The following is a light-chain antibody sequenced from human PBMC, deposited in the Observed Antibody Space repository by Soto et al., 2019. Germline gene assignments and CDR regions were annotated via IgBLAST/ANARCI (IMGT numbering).Light chain of an antibody. Sequence: QSVLTQPPSASGSPGQSVTISCTGTSSAVGGYNYVSWYQQHPGKAPKLMIYEVSKRPSGVPDRFSGSKSGNTASLTVSGLQAEEEADYYCSSYAGSNNVVFGGGTKVTVL. CDR2: EVS. CDR3: SSYAGSNNVV. J-gene: IGLJ2*01. CDR1: SSAVGGYNY. V-gene: IGLV2-8*01.